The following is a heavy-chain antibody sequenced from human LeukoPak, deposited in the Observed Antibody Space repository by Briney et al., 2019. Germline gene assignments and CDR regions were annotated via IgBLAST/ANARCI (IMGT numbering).Heavy chain of an antibody. CDR1: GYTCTTNY. Sequence: ASVKVSCKASGYTCTTNYIHWVRQAPGQGLEWMGMIYPRDGSTSYAQTFQGRVTVTRDTSTRTVHMELSGLRAEDTAVYYCARDQEGFDYWGQGTLVTVSS. J-gene: IGHJ4*02. CDR3: ARDQEGFDY. CDR2: IYPRDGST. V-gene: IGHV1-46*01.